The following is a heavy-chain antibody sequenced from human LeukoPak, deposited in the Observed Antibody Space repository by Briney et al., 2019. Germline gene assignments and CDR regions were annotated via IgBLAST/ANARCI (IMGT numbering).Heavy chain of an antibody. J-gene: IGHJ5*02. CDR1: GYTFTSYY. CDR3: ARVRYYDFWSGYYSVGWFDP. D-gene: IGHD3-3*01. Sequence: ASVKVSCKASGYTFTSYYMHWVRQAPGQGLEWMGIINPSGGSTSYAQKFQGRVTMTRDMSTSTVYMELSSLRSEDTAVYYCARVRYYDFWSGYYSVGWFDPWGQGTLVTVSS. CDR2: INPSGGST. V-gene: IGHV1-46*01.